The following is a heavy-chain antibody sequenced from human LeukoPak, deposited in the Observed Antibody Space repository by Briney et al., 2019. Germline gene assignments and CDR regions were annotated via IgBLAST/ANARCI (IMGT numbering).Heavy chain of an antibody. Sequence: PGGSLRLSCAASGFTFSSYWMSWVRQAPGKGLEWVANIKQDGSEKYYVDSVKGRFTISRDNAKNSLYLQMNSLRAEDTAVYYCAKSSSGYTDALDTWGQGTMVTVSS. V-gene: IGHV3-7*01. J-gene: IGHJ3*02. D-gene: IGHD3-22*01. CDR2: IKQDGSEK. CDR1: GFTFSSYW. CDR3: AKSSSGYTDALDT.